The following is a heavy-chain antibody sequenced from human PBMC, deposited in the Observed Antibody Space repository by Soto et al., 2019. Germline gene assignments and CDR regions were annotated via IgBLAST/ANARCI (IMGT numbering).Heavy chain of an antibody. CDR3: ERERLRFLEYGMDV. V-gene: IGHV3-30-3*01. CDR2: ISYDGSNK. J-gene: IGHJ6*02. D-gene: IGHD3-3*01. CDR1: GFTFSSYA. Sequence: QVQLVESGGGVVQPGRSLRLSCAASGFTFSSYAMHWVRQAPGKGLEWVAVISYDGSNKYYADSVKGRFTISRDNPKNQLYLQMNSLRAEDTAVYYCERERLRFLEYGMDVWGQGTTVTVSS.